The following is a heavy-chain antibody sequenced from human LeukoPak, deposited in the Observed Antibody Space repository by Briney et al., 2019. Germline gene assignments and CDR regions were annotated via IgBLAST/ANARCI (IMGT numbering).Heavy chain of an antibody. Sequence: SETLSLTCTVSGGSISSYYWSWIRQPPGKGLDWIGYIYYSGSTNYNPSLKSRVTISVDTSKNQFSLKLSSVTAADTAVYYRARSSMDGSVYSGYDYYFDYWGQGTLVTVSS. J-gene: IGHJ4*02. CDR2: IYYSGST. V-gene: IGHV4-59*01. D-gene: IGHD5-12*01. CDR1: GGSISSYY. CDR3: ARSSMDGSVYSGYDYYFDY.